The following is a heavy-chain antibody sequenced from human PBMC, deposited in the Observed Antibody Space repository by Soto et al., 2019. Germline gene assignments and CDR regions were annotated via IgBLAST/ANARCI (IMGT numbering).Heavy chain of an antibody. V-gene: IGHV1-69*01. CDR3: ARDETGDSYYYYFGMDA. Sequence: QVQLVQSGAEVKKPGSSVKVSCKAAGGTFNTYNINWVRQAPGQGLEGMGGILPIFGTTNYAQRFQGRVTITADDSTNTAYLELSSMRSADTAVYYCARDETGDSYYYYFGMDAWGQVTTVTVTS. CDR2: ILPIFGTT. CDR1: GGTFNTYN. J-gene: IGHJ6*02. D-gene: IGHD7-27*01.